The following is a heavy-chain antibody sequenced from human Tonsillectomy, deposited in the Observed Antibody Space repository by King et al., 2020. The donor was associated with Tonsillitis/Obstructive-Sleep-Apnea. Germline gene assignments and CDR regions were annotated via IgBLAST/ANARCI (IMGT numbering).Heavy chain of an antibody. CDR2: INHSGGT. J-gene: IGHJ4*02. CDR3: ARVGNCSSTGCFDY. CDR1: GGSFSGNY. Sequence: VQLQQWGAGLLKPSETLSLTCAVHGGSFSGNYWTWIRQPPGKGLEWIGEINHSGGTKYNPSLKGRATISVDTPKRQFSLMLNSVTAADTAVYYCARVGNCSSTGCFDYWGQGTLVTVSS. V-gene: IGHV4-34*01. D-gene: IGHD2-2*03.